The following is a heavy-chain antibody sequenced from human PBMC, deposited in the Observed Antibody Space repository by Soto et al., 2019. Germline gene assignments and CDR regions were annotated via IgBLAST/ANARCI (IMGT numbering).Heavy chain of an antibody. Sequence: GGSLRLSCAASGFTFSSYAMSWVRQAPGKGLEWVSAISGGGGSTYYADSVKGRFTISRDKSKNSLYLQMNSLRAEDMAVYDCAKVRITGGDLNPIDYWGQGTLVTVSS. J-gene: IGHJ4*02. V-gene: IGHV3-23*01. CDR1: GFTFSSYA. CDR2: ISGGGGST. D-gene: IGHD7-27*01. CDR3: AKVRITGGDLNPIDY.